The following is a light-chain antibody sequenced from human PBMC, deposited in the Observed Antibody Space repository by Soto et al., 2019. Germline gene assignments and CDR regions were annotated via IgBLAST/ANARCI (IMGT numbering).Light chain of an antibody. CDR1: QGISCY. V-gene: IGKV1-8*01. J-gene: IGKJ4*01. CDR2: AAS. Sequence: AIRMTQSPSSLSASTGDRVTITCRSSQGISCYLAWYQQKPGKAPKLLIYAASTLQSGVPSRFSGSVSGTDFTLTISCLQSEDCATYYCQQYYSYPALTFGGGTKVEIK. CDR3: QQYYSYPALT.